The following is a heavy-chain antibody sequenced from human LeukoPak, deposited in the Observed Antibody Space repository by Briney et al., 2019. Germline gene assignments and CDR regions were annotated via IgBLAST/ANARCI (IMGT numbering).Heavy chain of an antibody. V-gene: IGHV3-9*01. CDR2: ISWNSGSI. CDR3: AKDISRYYDSSGYHLDYYYYYGMDV. D-gene: IGHD3-22*01. J-gene: IGHJ6*02. Sequence: GGSLRLSCAASGFTFDDYAMHWVRQAPGKGLEWVSGISWNSGSIGYADSVKGRFTISRDNAKNSLYLQMNSLRAEDTALYYRAKDISRYYDSSGYHLDYYYYYGMDVWGQGTTVTVSS. CDR1: GFTFDDYA.